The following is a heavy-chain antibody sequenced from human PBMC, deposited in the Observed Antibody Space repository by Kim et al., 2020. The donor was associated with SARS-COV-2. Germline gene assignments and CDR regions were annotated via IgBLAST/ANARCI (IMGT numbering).Heavy chain of an antibody. CDR1: GFTFSSYG. V-gene: IGHV3-30*03. Sequence: GGSLRLSCAASGFTFSSYGMHWVRQAPGKGLEWVAVISYDGSNKYYADSVKGRFTISRDNSKNTLYLQMNSLRAEDTAVYYCARETLGEDHFDYWGQGTLVTVSS. D-gene: IGHD3-10*01. J-gene: IGHJ4*02. CDR2: ISYDGSNK. CDR3: ARETLGEDHFDY.